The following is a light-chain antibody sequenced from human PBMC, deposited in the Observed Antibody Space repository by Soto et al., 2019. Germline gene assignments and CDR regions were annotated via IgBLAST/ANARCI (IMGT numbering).Light chain of an antibody. Sequence: QSALTQPPSASGSPGQSVTISCTGSSSDVGGYNHVSWYQQHPGKAPKLVIYDVRNRPSGVPDRFSGSKSGNTASLTVSGLQAEDDADYYCSTYTGTSSAGVFGPGTKVTVL. CDR2: DVR. V-gene: IGLV2-8*01. J-gene: IGLJ1*01. CDR3: STYTGTSSAGV. CDR1: SSDVGGYNH.